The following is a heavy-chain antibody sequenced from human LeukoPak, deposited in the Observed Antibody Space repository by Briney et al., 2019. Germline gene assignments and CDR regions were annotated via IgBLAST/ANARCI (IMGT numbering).Heavy chain of an antibody. D-gene: IGHD1-26*01. CDR3: TTDLIVGATTLNFDY. CDR2: IKSKTDGGTT. Sequence: GGSLRLSCAASGFTFSNAWMSWVRQAPGKGLEWVGRIKSKTDGGTTDYAAPVKGRFTISRDDSKNTLYLQMNSLKTEDTAVYYCTTDLIVGATTLNFDYWGQGTLVTVSS. CDR1: GFTFSNAW. J-gene: IGHJ4*02. V-gene: IGHV3-15*01.